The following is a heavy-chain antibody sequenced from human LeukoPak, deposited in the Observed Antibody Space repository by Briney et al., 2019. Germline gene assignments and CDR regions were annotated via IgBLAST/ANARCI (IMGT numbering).Heavy chain of an antibody. Sequence: SETLSLTCTVSGGSVSGVSYYWSWIRQPPGTGLEWIGYIYYSGTTKYNPSLKSRATISIDTSNNQFSLKLSSVTAADTAVYYCARGTPLYSSDWYVNWFDPWGQGTLVTVSS. CDR1: GGSVSGVSYY. CDR2: IYYSGTT. V-gene: IGHV4-61*01. D-gene: IGHD6-19*01. CDR3: ARGTPLYSSDWYVNWFDP. J-gene: IGHJ5*02.